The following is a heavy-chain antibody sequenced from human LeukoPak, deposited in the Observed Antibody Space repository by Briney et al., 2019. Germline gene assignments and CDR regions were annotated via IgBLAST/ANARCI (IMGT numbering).Heavy chain of an antibody. Sequence: SETMSLTCAVYGGSFSGYYWSWIRQPPGKGLEWIGEINHSGSTNYNPSLKSRVTISVDTSKNQFSLKLSSVTAADTAVYYCASAGDDYHYFDYWGQGTLVTVSS. D-gene: IGHD4-11*01. J-gene: IGHJ4*02. CDR1: GGSFSGYY. CDR3: ASAGDDYHYFDY. V-gene: IGHV4-34*01. CDR2: INHSGST.